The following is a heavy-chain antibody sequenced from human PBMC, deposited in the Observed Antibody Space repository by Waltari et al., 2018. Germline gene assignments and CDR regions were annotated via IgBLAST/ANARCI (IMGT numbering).Heavy chain of an antibody. Sequence: AWIPQPPGKGLEWTATISYTGATYNNPSLKSRVTISGDTSKNQFSLKLNSVTAADTAVYYCATYVGASIGTAAFDVWGQGTMVTVSS. V-gene: IGHV4-39*01. D-gene: IGHD3-16*01. CDR2: ISYTGAT. J-gene: IGHJ3*01. CDR3: ATYVGASIGTAAFDV.